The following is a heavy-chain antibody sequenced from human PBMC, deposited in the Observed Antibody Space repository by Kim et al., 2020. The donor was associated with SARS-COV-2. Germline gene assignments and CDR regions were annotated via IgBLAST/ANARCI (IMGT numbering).Heavy chain of an antibody. J-gene: IGHJ2*01. Sequence: SVKVSCKASGGTFSSYAISWVRQAPGQGLEWMGGIIPIFGTANYAQKFQGRVTITADESTSTAYMELSSLRSEDTAVYYCARGRGLHISQGYFDLWGRGTLVTVSS. D-gene: IGHD4-17*01. CDR2: IIPIFGTA. CDR3: ARGRGLHISQGYFDL. CDR1: GGTFSSYA. V-gene: IGHV1-69*13.